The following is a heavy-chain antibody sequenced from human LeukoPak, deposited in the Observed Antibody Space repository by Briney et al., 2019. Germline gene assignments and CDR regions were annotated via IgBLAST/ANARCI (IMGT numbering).Heavy chain of an antibody. D-gene: IGHD2-2*02. CDR3: ARGAHGYCSSTSCYTRKNYYYYGMDV. CDR2: IWYDGSNK. CDR1: GFTFSSYG. V-gene: IGHV3-33*01. Sequence: LAGGSLRLSCAASGFTFSSYGMHWVRQAPGKGLEWVAVIWYDGSNKYYADSVKGRFTISRDNSKNTLYLQMNSLRAEDTAVYYCARGAHGYCSSTSCYTRKNYYYYGMDVWGQGTTVTVSS. J-gene: IGHJ6*02.